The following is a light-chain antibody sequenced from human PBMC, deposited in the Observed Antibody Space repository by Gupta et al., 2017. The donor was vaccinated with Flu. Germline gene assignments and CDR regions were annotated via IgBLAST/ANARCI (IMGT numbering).Light chain of an antibody. Sequence: GDSLRNSYASSYQQKPEPAPVLVIYAKNIRPPRIPDRFSCSSSGNTTSLTITGAQAEDEADYYCNSRDSTDNHQAVFGGGTKLTVL. V-gene: IGLV3-19*01. CDR3: NSRDSTDNHQAV. CDR2: AKN. J-gene: IGLJ2*01. CDR1: SLRNSY.